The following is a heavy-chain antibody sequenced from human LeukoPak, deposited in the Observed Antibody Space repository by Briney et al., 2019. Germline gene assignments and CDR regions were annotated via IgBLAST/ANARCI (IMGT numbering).Heavy chain of an antibody. CDR2: IYYSGST. CDR1: GGSISSSSYY. CDR3: ARGIVYYYDSSGYYHDY. J-gene: IGHJ4*02. V-gene: IGHV4-39*01. Sequence: KPSETLSLTCTVSGGSISSSSYYWGWIRQPPGKGLEWIGSIYYSGSTYYNPSLKSRVTISVDTSKNQFSLKLSSVTAADTAVYYCARGIVYYYDSSGYYHDYWGQGTLVTVSS. D-gene: IGHD3-22*01.